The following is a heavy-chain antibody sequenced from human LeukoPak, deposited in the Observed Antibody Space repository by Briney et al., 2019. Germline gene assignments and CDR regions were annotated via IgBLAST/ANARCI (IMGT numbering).Heavy chain of an antibody. J-gene: IGHJ4*02. D-gene: IGHD5-18*01. CDR1: GFTFSSYA. CDR3: ARGRGYNYGYGDY. CDR2: ISGSGGST. V-gene: IGHV3-23*01. Sequence: GGSLRLSCAASGFTFSSYAMSWVRQAPGKGLEWVSAISGSGGSTYYADSVKGRFTISRDNSKNTLYLQMNSLRAEDTAVYYCARGRGYNYGYGDYWGQGTLVTVSS.